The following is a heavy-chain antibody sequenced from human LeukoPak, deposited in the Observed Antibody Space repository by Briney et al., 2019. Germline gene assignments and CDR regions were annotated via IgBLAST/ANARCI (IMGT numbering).Heavy chain of an antibody. V-gene: IGHV3-11*05. J-gene: IGHJ4*02. D-gene: IGHD3-10*01. CDR1: GFTFSGYY. Sequence: GGSLRLSCTASGFTFSGYYMSWIRQAPGKGLEWVSHISISSNSTTYADSVKGRFTISGDNAQNSLYLQMNSLRAEDTAVYYCARDRKVDYTSGSYFPYWGQGTLVTVSS. CDR3: ARDRKVDYTSGSYFPY. CDR2: ISISSNST.